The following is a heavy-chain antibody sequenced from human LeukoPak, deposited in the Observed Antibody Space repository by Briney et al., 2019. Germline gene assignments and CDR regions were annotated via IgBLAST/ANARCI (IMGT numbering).Heavy chain of an antibody. Sequence: SETLSLTCTVSGYSISSGYYWGWIRQPPGKGLEWIGSIYHSGSTYYNPSLKSRVTISVDTSKNQFSLKLSSVTAADTAVYYCVRHQSFFRYRIDYWGQGTLVTASS. CDR2: IYHSGST. D-gene: IGHD1-26*01. J-gene: IGHJ4*02. CDR1: GYSISSGYY. V-gene: IGHV4-38-2*02. CDR3: VRHQSFFRYRIDY.